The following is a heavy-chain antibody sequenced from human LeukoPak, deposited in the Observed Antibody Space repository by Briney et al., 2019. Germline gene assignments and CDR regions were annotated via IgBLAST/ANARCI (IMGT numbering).Heavy chain of an antibody. CDR1: GFTFSSYA. CDR2: ISGSGGST. CDR3: AKDIETIEVRSSGCPFDY. Sequence: PGGSLRLSCAASGFTFSSYATSWARQAPGKGLEWVSAISGSGGSTYYADSVKGRFTISRDNSKNTLYLQMNSLRAEDTAVYYCAKDIETIEVRSSGCPFDYWGQGTLVTVSS. J-gene: IGHJ4*02. D-gene: IGHD6-19*01. V-gene: IGHV3-23*01.